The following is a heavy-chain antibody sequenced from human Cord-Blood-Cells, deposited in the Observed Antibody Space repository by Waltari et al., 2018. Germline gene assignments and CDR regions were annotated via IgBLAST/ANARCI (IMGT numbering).Heavy chain of an antibody. CDR3: ARRGRDGYNYYYYYMDV. CDR2: IYYSGRT. Sequence: QLQLQESGPGLVKPSETLSLTCTVSGGSISSSSYYWGWIRQPPGKGLEWFGSIYYSGRTYCTPSRKSRVTISVDTCKDQFSLKLSSVTAADTAVYYCARRGRDGYNYYYYYMDVWGKGTTVTVSS. D-gene: IGHD3-16*01. CDR1: GGSISSSSYY. V-gene: IGHV4-39*07. J-gene: IGHJ6*03.